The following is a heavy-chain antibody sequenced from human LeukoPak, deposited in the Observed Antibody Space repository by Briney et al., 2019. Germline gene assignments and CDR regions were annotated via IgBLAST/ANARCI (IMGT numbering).Heavy chain of an antibody. D-gene: IGHD5-12*01. CDR3: ARGGYGHILNPYYFDY. V-gene: IGHV4-34*01. CDR1: GGSFGGYY. CDR2: INHSGST. J-gene: IGHJ4*02. Sequence: PSETLSLTCAVYGGSFGGYYWSWIRQPPGKGLEWIGEINHSGSTNYNPSLKSRVTISVDTSKNQFSLKLSSVTAADTAVYYCARGGYGHILNPYYFDYWGQGTLVTVSS.